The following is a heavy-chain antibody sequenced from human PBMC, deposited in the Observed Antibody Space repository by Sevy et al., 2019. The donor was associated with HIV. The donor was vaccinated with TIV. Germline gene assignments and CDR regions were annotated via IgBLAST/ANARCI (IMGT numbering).Heavy chain of an antibody. J-gene: IGHJ4*02. Sequence: GGSLRLSCETSGFTFSDYWMTWVRQAPGKGLEWVASINRDGSEKYYVDSVKGRFIISRNNIKKSLFLKMNTLRVEDTAVYYCLRGGGGYWGQETLVTVSS. D-gene: IGHD5-12*01. CDR1: GFTFSDYW. CDR3: LRGGGGY. V-gene: IGHV3-7*01. CDR2: INRDGSEK.